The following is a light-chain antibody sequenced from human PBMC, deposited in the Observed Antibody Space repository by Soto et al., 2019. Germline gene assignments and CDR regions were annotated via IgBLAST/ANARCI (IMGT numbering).Light chain of an antibody. CDR3: QQYGSSPRT. J-gene: IGKJ1*01. CDR1: QSVSSY. CDR2: DAS. V-gene: IGKV3-20*01. Sequence: EIVLTQSPATLSLSPGERATLSCRASQSVSSYLAWYQQKPGQAPRLLIYDASNRATGIPARFSGSGSGTDFTLTINRLEPEDFAVYYCQQYGSSPRTFGQGTKVDI.